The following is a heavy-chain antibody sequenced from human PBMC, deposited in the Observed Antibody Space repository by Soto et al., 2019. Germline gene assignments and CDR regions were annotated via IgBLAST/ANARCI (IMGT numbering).Heavy chain of an antibody. CDR2: IIPIFGTA. CDR1: GGTFSSYA. V-gene: IGHV1-69*13. Sequence: SVKVSCKASGGTFSSYAISWVRQAPGQGLEWMGGIIPIFGTANYAQRFQGRATITADESTSTAYMELSSLRSEDTAVYYCASRIRREYSSGRYNWFDPWGQGTLVTVSS. CDR3: ASRIRREYSSGRYNWFDP. D-gene: IGHD6-19*01. J-gene: IGHJ5*02.